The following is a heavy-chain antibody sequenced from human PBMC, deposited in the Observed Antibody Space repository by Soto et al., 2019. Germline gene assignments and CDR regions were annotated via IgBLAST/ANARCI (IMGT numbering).Heavy chain of an antibody. CDR2: IYYSGST. CDR3: AGGAGWISDY. V-gene: IGHV4-61*08. D-gene: IGHD6-19*01. Sequence: SETLSLTCTVSGGSISSGGYYWSWIRQHPGKGLEWIANIYYSGSTIYNPALSGRVTISLDTSKNLFSLKLNSVTAADTAVYYCAGGAGWISDYWGQGTLVTVSS. CDR1: GGSISSGGYY. J-gene: IGHJ4*02.